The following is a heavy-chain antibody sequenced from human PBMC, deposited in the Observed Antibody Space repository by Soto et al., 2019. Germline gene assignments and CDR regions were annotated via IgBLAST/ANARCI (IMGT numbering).Heavy chain of an antibody. CDR3: ANDSDQLLFAYYSYGMDV. Sequence: QVQLVESWGGVVQPGGSLRLSCEASGFTFSTFGIHWVRQAPGKGLEWVAFVSYDGSFKYYADSVKGRFTISRDNSKNTLYLHMNGLRPEDTALYYCANDSDQLLFAYYSYGMDVWGHGTTVNVSS. CDR2: VSYDGSFK. V-gene: IGHV3-30*18. D-gene: IGHD2-2*01. J-gene: IGHJ6*02. CDR1: GFTFSTFG.